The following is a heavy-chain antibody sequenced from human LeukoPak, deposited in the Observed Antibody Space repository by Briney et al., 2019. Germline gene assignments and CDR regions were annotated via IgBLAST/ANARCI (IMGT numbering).Heavy chain of an antibody. CDR1: GGSISSYY. D-gene: IGHD6-13*01. Sequence: PSETLSLTCTVSGGSISSYYWSWIRQPPGKGLEWIAYISDIGSINYNPSLKSRVTISLDTSKNQFSLKLSSVTAADTAVYYCARLRGEQQLVEGNYYYYGMDVWGQGTTVTVSS. CDR2: ISDIGSI. CDR3: ARLRGEQQLVEGNYYYYGMDV. V-gene: IGHV4-59*08. J-gene: IGHJ6*02.